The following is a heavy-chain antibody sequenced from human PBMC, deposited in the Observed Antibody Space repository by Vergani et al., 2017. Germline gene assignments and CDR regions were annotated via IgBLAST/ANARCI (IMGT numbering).Heavy chain of an antibody. CDR3: ARDLAYCHEGSCAL. D-gene: IGHD2-15*01. J-gene: IGHJ4*02. CDR2: GLFDGSNE. V-gene: IGHV3-30*02. CDR1: GGSLSGYY. Sequence: QVQLQQWGPGLLKPSETLSLTCAVYGGSLSGYYWSWIRLAPGKGLEWVAYGLFDGSNEYYADSVKGRFIVSRDNSNDALYLQMNSLRTDDTAVYYCARDLAYCHEGSCALWGQGSVVTVSS.